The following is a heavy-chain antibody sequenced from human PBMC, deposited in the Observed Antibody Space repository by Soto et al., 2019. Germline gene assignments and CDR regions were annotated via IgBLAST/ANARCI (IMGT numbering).Heavy chain of an antibody. J-gene: IGHJ4*02. V-gene: IGHV4-34*01. CDR2: INHSGAT. CDR1: GGSFNDYY. Sequence: QVQLQQWGAGLLKPSETLSLTCAVYGGSFNDYYWTWLRQPPGERLEWIGEINHSGATNYNPSLKSRVTISIDTSKNQFSLNLSSMTAADTAVYYCAGYGPGPGTRHYYFHYWGQGTLVTVSS. D-gene: IGHD5-18*01. CDR3: AGYGPGPGTRHYYFHY.